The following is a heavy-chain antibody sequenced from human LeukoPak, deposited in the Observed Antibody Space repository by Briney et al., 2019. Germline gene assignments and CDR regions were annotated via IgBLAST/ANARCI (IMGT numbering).Heavy chain of an antibody. CDR1: GFTFSSYE. Sequence: GGSLRLSCAASGFTFSSYEMNWVRQAPGKGLEWVSYISSSGSTIYYADSAKGRFTISRDNAKNSLYLQMNSLRAEDTAVYYCARDRYDSSGFVYAFDIWGQGTMVTVSS. D-gene: IGHD3-22*01. V-gene: IGHV3-48*03. CDR2: ISSSGSTI. CDR3: ARDRYDSSGFVYAFDI. J-gene: IGHJ3*02.